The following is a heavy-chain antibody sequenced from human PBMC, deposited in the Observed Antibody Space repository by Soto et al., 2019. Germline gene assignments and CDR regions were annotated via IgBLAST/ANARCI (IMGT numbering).Heavy chain of an antibody. J-gene: IGHJ4*02. D-gene: IGHD2-2*02. CDR1: GGSFSGYY. Sequence: SETLSLTCAVYGGSFSGYYWSCIRQPPGKGLEWIGEINHSGSTNYNPSLKSRVTISVDTSKNQFSLKLSSVTAADTAVYYCARDRGIVVVPAAIGYFDYWGQGTLVTVSS. V-gene: IGHV4-34*01. CDR2: INHSGST. CDR3: ARDRGIVVVPAAIGYFDY.